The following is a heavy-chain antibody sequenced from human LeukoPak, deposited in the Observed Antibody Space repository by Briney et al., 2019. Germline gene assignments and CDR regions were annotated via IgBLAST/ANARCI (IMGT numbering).Heavy chain of an antibody. J-gene: IGHJ4*02. D-gene: IGHD5-24*01. Sequence: GGSLRLSCAASGFTFSSYGMSWVRQAPGKGLEWVSAISGSGGSTYYADSVKGRFTISRDNSKNTLYLQMNSLRAEDTAVYYCAKDRDGYNWGYFDYWGQGTLVTVSS. CDR1: GFTFSSYG. CDR2: ISGSGGST. V-gene: IGHV3-23*01. CDR3: AKDRDGYNWGYFDY.